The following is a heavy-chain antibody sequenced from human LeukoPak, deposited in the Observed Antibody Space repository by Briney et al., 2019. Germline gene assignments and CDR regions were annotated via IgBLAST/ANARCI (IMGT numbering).Heavy chain of an antibody. J-gene: IGHJ4*02. V-gene: IGHV3-43*01. Sequence: GGSLRLSCTVSRFALDVFNMHWVRQAPGKGLEWVSLINRDGVTRYYADSVEGVFTISRDNSRNSLYLKLNSLAIEDTASYYCAKEGYNSRWISFDHWGRGALVTVS. D-gene: IGHD6-19*01. CDR2: INRDGVTR. CDR1: RFALDVFN. CDR3: AKEGYNSRWISFDH.